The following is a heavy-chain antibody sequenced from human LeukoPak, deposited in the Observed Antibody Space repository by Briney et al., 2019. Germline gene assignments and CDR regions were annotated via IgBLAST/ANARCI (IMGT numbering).Heavy chain of an antibody. CDR3: ARDLILPQGGGTSFDH. CDR2: ISGGSNYI. D-gene: IGHD4-23*01. J-gene: IGHJ4*02. V-gene: IGHV3-21*01. CDR1: GFTFSSYY. Sequence: GGSLRLSFAASGFTFSSYYMNWVRQAPGKGLEWVSSISGGSNYINYADSVKGRFIISRNNAENSLSLHMNSLTSEDTAVYFCARDLILPQGGGTSFDHCGQGTLVTVSS.